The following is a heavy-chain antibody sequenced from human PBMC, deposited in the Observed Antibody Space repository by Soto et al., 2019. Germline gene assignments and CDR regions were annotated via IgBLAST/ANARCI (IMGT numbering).Heavy chain of an antibody. V-gene: IGHV1-18*01. CDR3: AASPATSSL. J-gene: IGHJ4*02. CDR1: GYSFTNYC. CDR2: INGYNGNT. Sequence: VQLVQSGAEVKKPGASVKVSCKASGYSFTNYCFSWVRQAPGQGLEWMGWINGYNGNTNYAPKLQGRFTMTTDTSTSTAYMELGSLTSDDTAVYFGAASPATSSLWGQGTLVTVSS. D-gene: IGHD1-1*01.